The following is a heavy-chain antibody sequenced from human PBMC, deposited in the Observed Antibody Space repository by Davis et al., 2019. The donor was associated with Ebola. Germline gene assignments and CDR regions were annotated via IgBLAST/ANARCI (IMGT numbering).Heavy chain of an antibody. CDR2: INPNSGGT. D-gene: IGHD3-22*01. J-gene: IGHJ4*02. V-gene: IGHV1-2*02. CDR3: ARDPWSSGYLFDY. Sequence: ASVTVSCKASGYTFTGYYMHWVRQAPGQGLEWMGWINPNSGGTNYAQKFQGRVTMTRDTSISTAYMELSRLRSDDTAVYYCARDPWSSGYLFDYWGQGTLVTVSS. CDR1: GYTFTGYY.